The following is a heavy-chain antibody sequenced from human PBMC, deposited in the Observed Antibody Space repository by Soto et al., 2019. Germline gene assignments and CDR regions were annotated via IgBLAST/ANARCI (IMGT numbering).Heavy chain of an antibody. Sequence: SETLSLTCTVSGDSIRSADYYWTWIRQSPGRGLEWIAYIYHSGSSYYSPSLRSRVTISVDTSKNQFSLKLNSVTATDTAVYYRARVASGYYFFDYWGQGTLVTVSS. CDR1: GDSIRSADYY. D-gene: IGHD3-22*01. CDR3: ARVASGYYFFDY. V-gene: IGHV4-30-4*01. J-gene: IGHJ4*02. CDR2: IYHSGSS.